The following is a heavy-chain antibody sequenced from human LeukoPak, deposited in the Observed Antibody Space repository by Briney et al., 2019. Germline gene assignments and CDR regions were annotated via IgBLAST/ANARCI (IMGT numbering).Heavy chain of an antibody. D-gene: IGHD2-15*01. CDR2: ISVYNGNT. J-gene: IGHJ3*02. CDR1: GYTFTSYG. Sequence: ASVKVSCKTSGYTFTSYGISWVRQAPEQGLEWMGWISVYNGNTNYVQKFQGRVTMTTDTSTSTAYMELRSLRSDDTAVYYCARDETYCSGGSCYSGGASDIWGQGTMVTVSS. CDR3: ARDETYCSGGSCYSGGASDI. V-gene: IGHV1-18*01.